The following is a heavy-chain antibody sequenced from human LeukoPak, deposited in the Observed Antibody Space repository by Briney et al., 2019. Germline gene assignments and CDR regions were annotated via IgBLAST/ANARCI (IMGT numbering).Heavy chain of an antibody. J-gene: IGHJ4*02. CDR2: IIPIFGTA. CDR1: GGTFSSYA. V-gene: IGHV1-69*06. CDR3: ARDLKYYYDSSGYPTNFDY. D-gene: IGHD3-22*01. Sequence: SVKVSCKASGGTFSSYAISWVRQAPGQGLEWMGRIIPIFGTANYAQKFQGRVTITADKSTSTAYMELSSLRSEDTAVYYCARDLKYYYDSSGYPTNFDYWGQGTLVTVPS.